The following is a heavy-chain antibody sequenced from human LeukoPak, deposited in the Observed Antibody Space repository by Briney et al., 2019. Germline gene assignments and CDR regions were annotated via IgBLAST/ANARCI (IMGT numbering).Heavy chain of an antibody. D-gene: IGHD3-9*01. V-gene: IGHV4-39*07. CDR3: ARERYFDWLLSGTFDY. CDR2: IYYSGST. CDR1: GGSISSSSYY. J-gene: IGHJ4*02. Sequence: SETLSLTCTVSGGSISSSSYYWGWIRQPPGKGLEWIGSIYYSGSTYYNPSLKSRVTISVDTSKNQFSLKLSSVTAADTAVYYCARERYFDWLLSGTFDYWGQGTLVTVSS.